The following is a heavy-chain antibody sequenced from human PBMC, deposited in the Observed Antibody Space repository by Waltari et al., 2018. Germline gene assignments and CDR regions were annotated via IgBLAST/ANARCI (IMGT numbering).Heavy chain of an antibody. CDR2: INHSGST. V-gene: IGHV4-34*01. CDR1: GGSFSGYY. CDR3: ARVGKWRGRAFDI. Sequence: QVQLQQWGAGLLKPSETLSLTCAVYGGSFSGYYWSWIRQPPGKGLEWIGEINHSGSTNYNPSLKSRVTISVDTSKNQFSLKLSSVTAADTAVYYCARVGKWRGRAFDIWGQGTMVTVSS. J-gene: IGHJ3*02. D-gene: IGHD3-16*01.